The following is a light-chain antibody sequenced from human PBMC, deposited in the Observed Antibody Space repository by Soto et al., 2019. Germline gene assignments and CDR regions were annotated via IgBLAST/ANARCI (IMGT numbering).Light chain of an antibody. J-gene: IGKJ5*01. CDR3: QQSSRSPVT. CDR2: GAS. CDR1: QSVSNNY. Sequence: EIVLTQSPCTLSLSPGERATLSCRASQSVSNNYLAWYQQKPGQAPRLLIYGASNRATGIPDRFSGSGSGTDFTLTISRLEPEDFAVYYCQQSSRSPVTFGQGTRLEIK. V-gene: IGKV3-20*01.